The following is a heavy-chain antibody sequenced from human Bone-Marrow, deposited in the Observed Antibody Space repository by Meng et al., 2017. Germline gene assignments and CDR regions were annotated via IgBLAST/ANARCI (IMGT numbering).Heavy chain of an antibody. Sequence: HITLKESGPTLVQPTQLLTLACPFSGFSLSSSGVGVGWIRQPPGKALEWLALIYWDDDKRYSPSLKSRLTITKDTSKNQVVLTMTNMDPVDTATYYCAHTGGSSGYYWKYFDYWGQGTLVTVSS. D-gene: IGHD3-22*01. J-gene: IGHJ4*02. CDR2: IYWDDDK. V-gene: IGHV2-5*02. CDR3: AHTGGSSGYYWKYFDY. CDR1: GFSLSSSGVG.